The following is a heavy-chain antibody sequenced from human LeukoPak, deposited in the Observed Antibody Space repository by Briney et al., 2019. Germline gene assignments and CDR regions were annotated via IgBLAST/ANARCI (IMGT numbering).Heavy chain of an antibody. CDR1: GFTFSNYW. V-gene: IGHV3-7*01. J-gene: IGHJ4*02. CDR2: IKQDGSEK. CDR3: ARGFDY. Sequence: GGSLRLSCAASGFTFSNYWMGWVRQAPGKGLEWVANIKQDGSEKYYVDSVKGRFTISRDNAKNSLYLQMNSLRAEDTAVYYCARGFDYWGQGTLVTVSS.